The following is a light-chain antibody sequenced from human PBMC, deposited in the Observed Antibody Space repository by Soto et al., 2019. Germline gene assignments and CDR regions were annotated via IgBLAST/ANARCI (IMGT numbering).Light chain of an antibody. CDR3: QQPTSFPRT. CDR1: QGITSW. J-gene: IGKJ4*01. Sequence: DIQVTQSPSSVSASVGDRVTITCRASQGITSWLAWYQQKPGRAPKLLIYAASSLQSGVPSRFSGSGSGTDFTLTISSLHPEEFATYYCQQPTSFPRTFGGGTKVEIK. CDR2: AAS. V-gene: IGKV1-12*01.